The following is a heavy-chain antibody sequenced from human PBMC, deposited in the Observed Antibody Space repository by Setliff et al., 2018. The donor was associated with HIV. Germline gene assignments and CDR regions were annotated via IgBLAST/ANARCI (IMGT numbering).Heavy chain of an antibody. D-gene: IGHD3-10*01. Sequence: ASVKVSCKASGYVFTTYVINWVRQAPGRGLELMGWINANTGNPRYAPGFTGRFVFSFDTSATTAHLQINGLKTDDTAVYYCARDYNYASGTYNWFDPWGQGTLVTVSS. CDR2: INANTGNP. V-gene: IGHV7-4-1*02. CDR3: ARDYNYASGTYNWFDP. CDR1: GYVFTTYV. J-gene: IGHJ5*02.